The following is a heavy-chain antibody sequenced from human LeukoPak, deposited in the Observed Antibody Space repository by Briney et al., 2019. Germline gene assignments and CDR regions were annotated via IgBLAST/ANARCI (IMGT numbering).Heavy chain of an antibody. CDR3: ARDGYNYGNY. CDR1: GFTFSSYA. Sequence: GGSLRLSCAASGFTFSSYAMHWVRQAPGKGLEWVAVISYDGSNKYYADSVKGRFTISRDNSKNTLYLQMNSLRAEDTAVYYCARDGYNYGNYWGQGALVTVSS. V-gene: IGHV3-30-3*01. J-gene: IGHJ4*02. D-gene: IGHD5-24*01. CDR2: ISYDGSNK.